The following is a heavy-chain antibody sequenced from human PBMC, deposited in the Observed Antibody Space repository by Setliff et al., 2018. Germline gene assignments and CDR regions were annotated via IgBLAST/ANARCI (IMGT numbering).Heavy chain of an antibody. J-gene: IGHJ4*02. CDR2: IWDDGGNK. D-gene: IGHD6-25*01. Sequence: HPGGSLRLSCGASGFTFSTYRMHWVRQAPGKGLEWVAVIWDDGGNKYHADSVKGRFTISRDNSKNTLYLQMNSLRAEDTAVYYCARGNSGGDYWGQGTLVTVSS. V-gene: IGHV3-33*01. CDR1: GFTFSTYR. CDR3: ARGNSGGDY.